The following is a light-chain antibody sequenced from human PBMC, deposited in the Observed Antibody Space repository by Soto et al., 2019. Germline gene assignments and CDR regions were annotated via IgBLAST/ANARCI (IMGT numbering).Light chain of an antibody. Sequence: QSVLTQPPSVSGAPGQRVTISCTGSSSNIGAGYGVHWYQQLPGTAPKLLIYGNSNRPSGVPDRFSGSKSGTSASLAITGLQAEDEADYYCQSYAIRLSVVFGGGTKLTVL. CDR2: GNS. CDR3: QSYAIRLSVV. V-gene: IGLV1-40*01. CDR1: SSNIGAGYG. J-gene: IGLJ2*01.